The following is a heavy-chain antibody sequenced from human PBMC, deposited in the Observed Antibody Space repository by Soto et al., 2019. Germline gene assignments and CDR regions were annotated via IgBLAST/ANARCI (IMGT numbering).Heavy chain of an antibody. CDR3: ARSGYGDYSVRDTNPIKDAFDI. Sequence: GGSLRLSCAASGFTFSSYDMHWVRQATGKGLEWVSAIGTAGDTYYPGSVKGRFTISRENAKNSLYLQMNSLRAGDTAVYYCARSGYGDYSVRDTNPIKDAFDIWGQGTMVTVSS. V-gene: IGHV3-13*01. CDR1: GFTFSSYD. CDR2: IGTAGDT. D-gene: IGHD4-17*01. J-gene: IGHJ3*02.